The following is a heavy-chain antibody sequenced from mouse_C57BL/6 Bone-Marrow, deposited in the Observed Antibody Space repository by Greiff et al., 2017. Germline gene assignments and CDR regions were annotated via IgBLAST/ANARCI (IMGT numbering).Heavy chain of an antibody. CDR3: TTCYSNYVWFAY. CDR1: GYTFTSYW. CDR2: IYPGNSDT. Sequence: EVQLQQSGTVLARPGASVKMSCTTSGYTFTSYWMHWVKQRPGQGLEWIVAIYPGNSDTSYNQKFKGKAKLTAVTSASTAYMELSSLTNEDSAVYYCTTCYSNYVWFAYWGQGTLVTVSA. V-gene: IGHV1-5*01. J-gene: IGHJ3*01. D-gene: IGHD2-5*01.